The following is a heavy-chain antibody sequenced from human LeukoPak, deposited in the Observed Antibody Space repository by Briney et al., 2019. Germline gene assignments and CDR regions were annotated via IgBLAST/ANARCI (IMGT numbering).Heavy chain of an antibody. CDR3: ARTDYDILTGARMDV. CDR2: ISAYNANT. J-gene: IGHJ6*04. V-gene: IGHV1-18*04. D-gene: IGHD3-9*01. Sequence: GASVKVSCKASGYTFTNYGITWVRQAPGQGLEWMGWISAYNANTNYAQKFQGRVNMTTDTSTSTVYMELRSLRSDDTAIYYCARTDYDILTGARMDVWGKGTTVTVSS. CDR1: GYTFTNYG.